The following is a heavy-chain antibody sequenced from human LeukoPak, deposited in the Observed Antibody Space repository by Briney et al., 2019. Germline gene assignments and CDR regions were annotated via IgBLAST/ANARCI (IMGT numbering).Heavy chain of an antibody. CDR3: AREQLWFGELLIYYYGMDV. CDR2: TYYRSKWYN. V-gene: IGHV6-1*01. D-gene: IGHD3-10*01. CDR1: GDSVSINSAA. Sequence: SQTLSLTCAISGDSVSINSAAWNWIRQSPSRGLEWLGRTYYRSKWYNDYAVSVKSQITINPDTSKNQFSLQLNSVTPEDTAVYYCAREQLWFGELLIYYYGMDVWGQGTTVTVSS. J-gene: IGHJ6*02.